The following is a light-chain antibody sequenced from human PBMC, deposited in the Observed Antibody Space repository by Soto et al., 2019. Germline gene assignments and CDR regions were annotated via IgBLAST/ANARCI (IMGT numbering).Light chain of an antibody. CDR2: AAS. Sequence: DIQMTQSASSLSASVGDRVTITCRASQSISNYLNWYQQKPGKAPNXLIHAASSLQSGVPPRFSGSGSGTDLTITISSLQPEDGETYFCQQSYRNPITFGQGTRLEIK. V-gene: IGKV1-39*01. CDR1: QSISNY. CDR3: QQSYRNPIT. J-gene: IGKJ5*01.